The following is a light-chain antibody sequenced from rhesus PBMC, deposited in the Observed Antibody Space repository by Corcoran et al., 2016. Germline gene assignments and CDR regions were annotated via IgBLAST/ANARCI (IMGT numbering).Light chain of an antibody. CDR2: KAS. J-gene: IGKJ2*01. Sequence: DIQMTQSPSSLSASVGDTVIITCRASQSISSWLDWYQQKPGKAPKLLTYKASSLQSGVPSRFSGRGSWTDFTLTFSSLQPEDFATYYCLQYSSSPYSFGQGTKVEIK. CDR1: QSISSW. V-gene: IGKV1-22*01. CDR3: LQYSSSPYS.